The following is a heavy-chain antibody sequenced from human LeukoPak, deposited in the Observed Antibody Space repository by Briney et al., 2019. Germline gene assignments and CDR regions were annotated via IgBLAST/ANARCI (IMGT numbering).Heavy chain of an antibody. CDR1: GFTFSNYW. CDR3: ARTGYDYYALDI. CDR2: IKQDGSEK. D-gene: IGHD5-12*01. V-gene: IGHV3-7*01. J-gene: IGHJ3*02. Sequence: GGSLRLSCAASGFTFSNYWMHWVRQAPGKGLEWVANIKQDGSEKYYADSVKGRFTISRDNAKNSLYLQMNSLRAEDTAVYYCARTGYDYYALDIWGQGTMVTVSS.